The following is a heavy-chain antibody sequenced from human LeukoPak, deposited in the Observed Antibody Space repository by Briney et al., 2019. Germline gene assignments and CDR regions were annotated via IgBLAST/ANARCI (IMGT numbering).Heavy chain of an antibody. Sequence: GGSLRLSCAASGFTFSSYCMSWVRQAPGKGLEWVANIKQDGSEKYYVDSVKGRFTISRDNAKNSLYMKMNSLRAGDTAVYYCARETHYYGSGSYSPEQYFQHWGQGTMVTVSS. CDR3: ARETHYYGSGSYSPEQYFQH. V-gene: IGHV3-7*03. J-gene: IGHJ1*01. CDR1: GFTFSSYC. D-gene: IGHD3-10*01. CDR2: IKQDGSEK.